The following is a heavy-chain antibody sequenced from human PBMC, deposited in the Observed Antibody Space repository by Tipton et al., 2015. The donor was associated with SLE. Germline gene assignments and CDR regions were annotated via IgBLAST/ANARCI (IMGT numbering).Heavy chain of an antibody. CDR2: SHHSGYT. J-gene: IGHJ3*01. Sequence: GLVKPSETLSLICTVSGGSISPNYWDWLRQPPGKGLDWIGYSHHSGYTNYNPPLKSRVSISVDTSKNQFSLKLSSVTAADTAVYYCARERYGVFDVWGKGTMIIVSS. CDR3: ARERYGVFDV. CDR1: GGSISPNY. V-gene: IGHV4-59*01. D-gene: IGHD5/OR15-5a*01.